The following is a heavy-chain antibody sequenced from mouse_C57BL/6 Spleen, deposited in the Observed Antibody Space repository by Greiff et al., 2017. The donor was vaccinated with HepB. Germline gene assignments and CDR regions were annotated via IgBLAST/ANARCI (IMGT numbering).Heavy chain of an antibody. Sequence: EVQLQQSGTVLARPGASVKMSCKTSGYTFTSYWMHWVKQRPGQGLEWIGAIYPGNSDTSYNQKFKGKAKLTAVTSASTAYMELSSLTNEDSAVYYCTDNGSSYAPWYFDVWGTGTTVTVSS. V-gene: IGHV1-5*01. CDR3: TDNGSSYAPWYFDV. D-gene: IGHD1-1*01. CDR2: IYPGNSDT. CDR1: GYTFTSYW. J-gene: IGHJ1*03.